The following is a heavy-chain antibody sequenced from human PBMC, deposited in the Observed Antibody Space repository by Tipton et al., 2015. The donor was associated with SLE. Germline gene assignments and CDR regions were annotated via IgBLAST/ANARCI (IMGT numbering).Heavy chain of an antibody. CDR3: ARDEYSTSSGHMDV. D-gene: IGHD2/OR15-2a*01. V-gene: IGHV4-39*07. Sequence: TLSLTCTVSNVSVSTRTYYWGWIRQPPGKGLEWIGSIYYSGSTYYHPSLKSRVTISVDTSQNQFSLKLSSVTAADTAVYYCARDEYSTSSGHMDVWGTGTTVTVSS. CDR2: IYYSGST. CDR1: NVSVSTRTYY. J-gene: IGHJ6*03.